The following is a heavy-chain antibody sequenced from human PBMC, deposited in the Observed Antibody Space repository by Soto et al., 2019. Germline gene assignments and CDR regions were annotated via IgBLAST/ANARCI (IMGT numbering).Heavy chain of an antibody. CDR2: ISYSGTT. D-gene: IGHD6-19*01. J-gene: IGHJ4*02. CDR1: DGSISSYY. V-gene: IGHV4-59*01. Sequence: SETLSLTCTVSDGSISSYYWSWIRQPPGKGLECIGYISYSGTTNYNPSLKSRVTISVDTSKNQFSLKLSSVTAADTAVYYCARDQGGGWSNIDYWGQGTLVTVSS. CDR3: ARDQGGGWSNIDY.